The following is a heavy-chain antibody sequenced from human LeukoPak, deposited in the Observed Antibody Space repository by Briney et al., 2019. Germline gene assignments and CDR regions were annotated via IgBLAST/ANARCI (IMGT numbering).Heavy chain of an antibody. V-gene: IGHV3-64*01. Sequence: PGGSLRLSCAASGFTFSSYAMHWVRQAPGKGLEYVSAITSNGASTYYTNSMKGRFTISRDNAKNSLYLQMNSLRAEDTAVYYCAREDSGYEYAIFDYWGQGTLVTVSS. CDR3: AREDSGYEYAIFDY. CDR2: ITSNGAST. D-gene: IGHD5-12*01. J-gene: IGHJ4*02. CDR1: GFTFSSYA.